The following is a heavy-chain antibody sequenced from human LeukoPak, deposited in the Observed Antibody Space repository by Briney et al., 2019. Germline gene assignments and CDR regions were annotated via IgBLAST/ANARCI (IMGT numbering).Heavy chain of an antibody. V-gene: IGHV4-61*01. J-gene: IGHJ4*02. Sequence: SETLSLTCTVSGASVSRGSYSWDWIRQPPGKGLEWIGYMFYRGSTNYNPSLKSRVTISVDTIEHQFSLNLSSLTAADTAVYYIAGVHTAAGSLDFWGQGTLVTVSS. CDR3: AGVHTAAGSLDF. CDR1: GASVSRGSYS. D-gene: IGHD6-13*01. CDR2: MFYRGST.